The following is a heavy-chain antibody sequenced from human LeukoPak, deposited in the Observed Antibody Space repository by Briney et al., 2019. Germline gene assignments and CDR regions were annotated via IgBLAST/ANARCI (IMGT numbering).Heavy chain of an antibody. CDR2: IYSGGST. CDR3: ARDPIRDGYNLYAFDI. V-gene: IGHV3-53*01. D-gene: IGHD5-24*01. CDR1: GFTFSSYS. J-gene: IGHJ3*02. Sequence: GGSLRLSCAASGFTFSSYSMNWVRQAPGKGLEWVLTIYSGGSTDHADSVKGRFTISRDNSKNTLYLQMNSLRAEDTAVYYCARDPIRDGYNLYAFDIWGQGTMVAVSS.